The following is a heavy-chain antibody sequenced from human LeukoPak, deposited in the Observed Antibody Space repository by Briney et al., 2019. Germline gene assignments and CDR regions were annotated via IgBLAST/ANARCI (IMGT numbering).Heavy chain of an antibody. Sequence: PGGSLRLSCAASGFTFSSYGMSWVRQAPGKGLEWVSAISGSGGSTYYADSVKGRFTISRDNSKNTLYLQMNSLRAEDTAVYYCAKDRYYGSGSYSHFDYWGQGTLVTVSS. J-gene: IGHJ4*02. D-gene: IGHD3-10*01. CDR1: GFTFSSYG. CDR3: AKDRYYGSGSYSHFDY. CDR2: ISGSGGST. V-gene: IGHV3-23*01.